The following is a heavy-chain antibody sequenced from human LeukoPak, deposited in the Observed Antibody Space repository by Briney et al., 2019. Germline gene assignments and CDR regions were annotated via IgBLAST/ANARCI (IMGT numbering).Heavy chain of an antibody. Sequence: NPSETLSLTCTVSGVSISSSYWSWIRQPPGKGLEWIAYISYSGSTNYNPSLTSRVTISVDTSKNQFSLKLNSVTAADTALYYCARHRQPTGSGWYCFDPWGQGPWSPSPQ. D-gene: IGHD6-19*01. V-gene: IGHV4-59*01. J-gene: IGHJ5*02. CDR3: ARHRQPTGSGWYCFDP. CDR1: GVSISSSY. CDR2: ISYSGST.